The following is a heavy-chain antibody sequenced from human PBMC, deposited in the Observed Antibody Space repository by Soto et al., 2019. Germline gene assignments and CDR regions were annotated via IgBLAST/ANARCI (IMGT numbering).Heavy chain of an antibody. CDR1: GFSLSTSGVG. J-gene: IGHJ4*02. D-gene: IGHD3-10*01. Sequence: GSGPTLVNPTQTLTLTCTFSGFSLSTSGVGVGWIRQPPGKALEWLALIYWNDDKRYSPSLKSRLTITKDTSKNQVVLTMTNMDPVDTATYYCAHRPGINYGSGSYYDYRGQGTLVTVSS. V-gene: IGHV2-5*01. CDR3: AHRPGINYGSGSYYDY. CDR2: IYWNDDK.